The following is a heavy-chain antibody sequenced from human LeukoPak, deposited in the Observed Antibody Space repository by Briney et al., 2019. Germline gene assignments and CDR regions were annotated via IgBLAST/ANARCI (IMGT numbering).Heavy chain of an antibody. CDR1: GGTFSSYA. J-gene: IGHJ3*02. D-gene: IGHD6-6*01. CDR3: ASESIGARPHAFEI. CDR2: MIPVFGTA. Sequence: GASVKLSCTASGGTFSSYAISWVRQAPGQGLEWMGGMIPVFGTANYAKTFPGRVTITTDESASTAYMELSRLRSEDTAVYDCASESIGARPHAFEIWGQGTMVTVSS. V-gene: IGHV1-69*05.